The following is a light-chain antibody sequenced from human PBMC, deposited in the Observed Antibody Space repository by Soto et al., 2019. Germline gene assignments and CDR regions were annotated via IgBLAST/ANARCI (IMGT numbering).Light chain of an antibody. V-gene: IGKV1-8*01. CDR3: QQYYSYPLT. CDR2: AAS. CDR1: QGISSY. J-gene: IGKJ1*01. Sequence: AIRMTQSPSSLSASTGDRVTITCRASQGISSYLAWYQQKPGKAPKLLIYAASTLQSGVPSRFSGSGSGTDFTLTISCLQSEDFETYYCQQYYSYPLTFGQGTKVDI.